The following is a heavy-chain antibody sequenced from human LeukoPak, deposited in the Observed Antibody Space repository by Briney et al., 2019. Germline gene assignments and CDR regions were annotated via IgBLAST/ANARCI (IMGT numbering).Heavy chain of an antibody. CDR2: ISTSGTT. CDR1: GGSISSYF. V-gene: IGHV4-4*07. J-gene: IGHJ4*02. CDR3: ARENRDYYGSGSYSVFDC. Sequence: RPSETLSLTCTVSGGSISSYFWSWIRQPAGKGLEWIGRISTSGTTNYNPSLKSRVTMSVDTSKNQFSLKLSSVTAADTAVYYCARENRDYYGSGSYSVFDCWGQGTLVTVSS. D-gene: IGHD3-10*01.